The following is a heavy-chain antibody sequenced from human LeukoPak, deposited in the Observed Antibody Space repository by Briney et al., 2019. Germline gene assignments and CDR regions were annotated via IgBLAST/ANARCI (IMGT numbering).Heavy chain of an antibody. CDR2: ISAYNGNT. Sequence: ASVKVSCKASGYTCTSYGISWVRQAPGQGLEWMGWISAYNGNTNYAQKLQDRVTMTTDTSTSTAYMELRSLRSDDTAVYYCAREGYCTNGVCYKDYWGQGTLVTVSS. CDR1: GYTCTSYG. CDR3: AREGYCTNGVCYKDY. V-gene: IGHV1-18*01. D-gene: IGHD2-8*01. J-gene: IGHJ4*02.